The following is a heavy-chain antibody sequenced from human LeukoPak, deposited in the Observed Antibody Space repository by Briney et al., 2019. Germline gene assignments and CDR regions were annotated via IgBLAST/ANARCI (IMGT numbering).Heavy chain of an antibody. V-gene: IGHV3-30-3*01. D-gene: IGHD3-22*01. J-gene: IGHJ5*02. CDR2: ISYDGSNK. Sequence: GGSLRLSCAASGFTFSSYAMHWVHQAPGKGLEWVAVISYDGSNKYYADSVKGRFTISRDNAKNSLFLQINSLRAEDTAVYYCANGGTYSSGPWGQGTLVTVSS. CDR1: GFTFSSYA. CDR3: ANGGTYSSGP.